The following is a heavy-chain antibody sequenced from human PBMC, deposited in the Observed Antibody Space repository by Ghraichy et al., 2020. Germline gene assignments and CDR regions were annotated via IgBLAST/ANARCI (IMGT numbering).Heavy chain of an antibody. V-gene: IGHV5-51*01. CDR1: GYNFSKYW. D-gene: IGHD2-15*01. J-gene: IGHJ4*02. Sequence: GESLNISCKGSGYNFSKYWIGWLRQMPGKGLEWMGIIYPGDSDTRYSPSFQGQVTISADKSTSTAYLQWSSLKASDTAMYYCARRSGRSSDFDSWGQGTLVTVSS. CDR3: ARRSGRSSDFDS. CDR2: IYPGDSDT.